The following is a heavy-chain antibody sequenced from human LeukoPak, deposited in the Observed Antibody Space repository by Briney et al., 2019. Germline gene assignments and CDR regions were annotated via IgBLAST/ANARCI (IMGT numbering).Heavy chain of an antibody. CDR3: AREISGSYYNPLGYMDV. J-gene: IGHJ6*03. Sequence: PSETLSLTCTVSGGSISLYYWHWIRQPAGKGLEWIGRIFTSGITNYNPSLKSRDTMSVDTSKGQFSLALSSVTAADTALYYCAREISGSYYNPLGYMDVWGKGTTVTVAS. V-gene: IGHV4-4*07. CDR2: IFTSGIT. D-gene: IGHD3-10*01. CDR1: GGSISLYY.